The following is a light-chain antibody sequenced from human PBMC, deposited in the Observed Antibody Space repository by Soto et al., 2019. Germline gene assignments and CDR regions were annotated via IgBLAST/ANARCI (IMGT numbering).Light chain of an antibody. CDR2: DAS. V-gene: IGKV3-11*01. CDR3: QQRSNSWT. J-gene: IGKJ1*01. CDR1: QSVSSY. Sequence: EIVLTQSPATLSLSPGERATLSCRASQSVSSYLAWYQQKPGQAPRLLIYDASNRATGIPARFSGSGSGTDFTLTISSLEPEDCAVYYCQQRSNSWTFGQGTQVEIK.